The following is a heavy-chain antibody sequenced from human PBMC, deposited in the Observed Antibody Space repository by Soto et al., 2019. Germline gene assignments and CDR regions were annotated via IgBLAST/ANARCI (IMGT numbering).Heavy chain of an antibody. J-gene: IGHJ6*02. Sequence: QLQLQESGPGLVKPSDTLSLTRTVSGVSIRSSSYYWGWIRQPPGKGLEWIGSIYYSGSTYYNPSLKSRVTISVDTSKNQFSLELSSVAAADTAVYYCARSVPPSSGLPPYYYYNGMDVWGQGTTVIVSS. V-gene: IGHV4-39*01. CDR3: ARSVPPSSGLPPYYYYNGMDV. CDR1: GVSIRSSSYY. D-gene: IGHD3-22*01. CDR2: IYYSGST.